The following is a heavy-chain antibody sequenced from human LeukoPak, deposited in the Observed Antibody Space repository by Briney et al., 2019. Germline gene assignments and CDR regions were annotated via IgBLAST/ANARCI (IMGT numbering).Heavy chain of an antibody. CDR3: ARSERITMILGGAFDI. J-gene: IGHJ3*02. D-gene: IGHD3-22*01. CDR2: IYYSGST. V-gene: IGHV4-59*08. CDR1: SGSIGSYH. Sequence: SETLSLTCTVSSGSIGSYHWSWIRQPPGKGLEWIGYIYYSGSTNYSPSLKSRVTISVDTSKNQFSLKLSSVTASDTAMYYCARSERITMILGGAFDIWGQGTMVTVSS.